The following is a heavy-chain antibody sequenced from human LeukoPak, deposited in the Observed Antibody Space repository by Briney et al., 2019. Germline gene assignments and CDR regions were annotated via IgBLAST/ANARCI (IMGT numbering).Heavy chain of an antibody. CDR2: IRSKAYGGTT. CDR1: AXTFADHA. V-gene: IGHV3-49*04. Sequence: PGRSLRLSFTPSAXTFADHAMTWVRQAPGKGLEWVHLIRSKAYGGTTENAASVKDRFTISRDDSKSIAYLQMNSLKTEDTAVYYCTRAKGICTNGVCYHYYYGMDVWGQGTTVIVSS. D-gene: IGHD2-8*01. J-gene: IGHJ6*02. CDR3: TRAKGICTNGVCYHYYYGMDV.